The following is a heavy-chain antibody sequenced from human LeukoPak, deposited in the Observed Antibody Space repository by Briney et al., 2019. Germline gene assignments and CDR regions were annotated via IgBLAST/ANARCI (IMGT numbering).Heavy chain of an antibody. CDR1: GGSISSGDYY. V-gene: IGHV4-30-4*08. D-gene: IGHD6-6*01. CDR3: ARSHAARPVPFDY. Sequence: SETLSLTCTVSGGSISSGDYYWSWIRQSPGKGLEWIGYIYYSGSTYYNPSLKSRVTISVDTSKNQFSLKLSSVTAADTAVYYCARSHAARPVPFDYWGQGTLVTVSS. CDR2: IYYSGST. J-gene: IGHJ4*02.